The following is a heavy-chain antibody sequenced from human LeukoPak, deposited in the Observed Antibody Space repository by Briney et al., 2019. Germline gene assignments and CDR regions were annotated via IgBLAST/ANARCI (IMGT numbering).Heavy chain of an antibody. CDR1: GFTLSSYA. CDR3: AKDQSVVITSVGDY. CDR2: ISGSGGST. D-gene: IGHD3-22*01. Sequence: GGSLRLSCAASGFTLSSYAMRWVRQAPGKGLEWVSGISGSGGSTYYADSVKGRFTISRDNSKNTLYLQMNSLRAEDTAVYYCAKDQSVVITSVGDYWGQGTLVTVSS. J-gene: IGHJ4*02. V-gene: IGHV3-23*01.